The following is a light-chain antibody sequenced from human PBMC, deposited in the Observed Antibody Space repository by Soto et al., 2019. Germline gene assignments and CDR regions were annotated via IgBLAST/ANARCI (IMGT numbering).Light chain of an antibody. CDR2: EVS. CDR3: SSYAGSSTFVV. CDR1: RSDVGGYNL. V-gene: IGLV2-23*02. J-gene: IGLJ2*01. Sequence: QSALTQPASVSGSPGQSITMSCTGSRSDVGGYNLVSWYQQHPGKAPKLMIYEVSKRPSGVSNRFSGSKSGNTASLTISGLQAEDEADDYCSSYAGSSTFVVFGGGTKLTVL.